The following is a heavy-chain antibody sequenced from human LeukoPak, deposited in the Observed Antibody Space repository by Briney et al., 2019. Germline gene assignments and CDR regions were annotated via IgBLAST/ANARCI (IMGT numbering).Heavy chain of an antibody. Sequence: SETLSLTCTVSGYSISSGHYWAWIRQSPEKGLEWIGYIYYSGSTNYNPSLKSRVTISVDTSKNQFSLKLSSVTAADTAVYYCARRIGYSSGWSSYYYYYYMDVWGKGTTVTVSS. CDR3: ARRIGYSSGWSSYYYYYYMDV. CDR1: GYSISSGHY. CDR2: IYYSGST. V-gene: IGHV4-61*01. D-gene: IGHD6-19*01. J-gene: IGHJ6*03.